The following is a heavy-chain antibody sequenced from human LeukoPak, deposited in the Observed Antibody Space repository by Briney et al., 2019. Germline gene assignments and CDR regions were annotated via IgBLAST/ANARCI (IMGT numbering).Heavy chain of an antibody. CDR1: GASFSGYY. CDR3: ARDNCSSTSCYRRRRWFGVAAYFDY. Sequence: SETLSLTCAVYGASFSGYYWSWIRQPPGKGLEWIGEINHSGSTNYNPSLKSRVTISVDTSKNQFSLKLSSVTAADTAVYYCARDNCSSTSCYRRRRWFGVAAYFDYWGQGTLVTVSS. V-gene: IGHV4-34*01. D-gene: IGHD2-2*01. CDR2: INHSGST. J-gene: IGHJ4*02.